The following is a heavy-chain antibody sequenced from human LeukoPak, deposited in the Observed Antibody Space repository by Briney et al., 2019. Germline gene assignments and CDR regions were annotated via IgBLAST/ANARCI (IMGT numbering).Heavy chain of an antibody. CDR2: IYYSGST. V-gene: IGHV4-59*01. CDR3: AREGQIALDY. J-gene: IGHJ4*02. CDR1: GGSISSYY. Sequence: SETLSLTCTVSGGSISSYYWSWIRQPPGKGLEWIGYIYYSGSTNYNPSLKSRVTTSVDTSKNQFSLKLSSVTAADTAVYYCAREGQIALDYWGQGTLVTVSS.